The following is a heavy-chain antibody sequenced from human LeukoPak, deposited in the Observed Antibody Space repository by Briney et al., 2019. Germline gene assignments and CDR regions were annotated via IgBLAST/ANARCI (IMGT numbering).Heavy chain of an antibody. CDR3: ARGRGDFWSGYYREPFDY. CDR2: ISAYNGNT. V-gene: IGHV1-18*01. CDR1: GYTFTCYG. Sequence: ASVKVSCKASGYTFTCYGISWVRQAPGQGLEWMGWISAYNGNTNYAQKLQGRVTMTTDTSTSTAYMELRSLRSDDTAVYYCARGRGDFWSGYYREPFDYWGQGTLVTVSS. D-gene: IGHD3-3*01. J-gene: IGHJ4*02.